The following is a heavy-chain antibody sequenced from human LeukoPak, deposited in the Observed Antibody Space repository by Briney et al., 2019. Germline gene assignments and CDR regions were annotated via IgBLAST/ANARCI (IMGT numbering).Heavy chain of an antibody. Sequence: QPGRSLRLSCAASGFTFSSYGMHWVRQAPGKGLEWVSAISGSGGSTYYADSVKGRFTISRDNSKNTLYLQMNSLRAEDTAVYYCAKETQWLVPYYFDYWGQGTLVTVSS. V-gene: IGHV3-23*01. CDR1: GFTFSSYG. CDR2: ISGSGGST. CDR3: AKETQWLVPYYFDY. D-gene: IGHD6-19*01. J-gene: IGHJ4*02.